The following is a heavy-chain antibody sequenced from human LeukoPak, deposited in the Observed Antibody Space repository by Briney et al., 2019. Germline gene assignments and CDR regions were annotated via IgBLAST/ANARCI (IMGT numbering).Heavy chain of an antibody. J-gene: IGHJ4*02. CDR3: AKRSGNNPLYYFDY. CDR1: GFTFNNYA. CDR2: ISDSGGNT. D-gene: IGHD1-14*01. Sequence: GGSLRLSCAASGFTFNNYAMSWVRQPSGKGLEWVSTISDSGGNTYYADSVKGRFTISRDNSKNTLYLQMNSLRAEDTAVYYCAKRSGNNPLYYFDYWGQGTLVTVSS. V-gene: IGHV3-23*01.